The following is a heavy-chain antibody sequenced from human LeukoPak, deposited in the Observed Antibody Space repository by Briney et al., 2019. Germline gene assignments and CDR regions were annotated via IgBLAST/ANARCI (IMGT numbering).Heavy chain of an antibody. CDR1: GFTFSSYG. V-gene: IGHV3-23*01. J-gene: IGHJ4*02. D-gene: IGHD3-10*01. Sequence: GGTLRLSCAASGFTFSSYGMSWVRQAPGKGLEWVSAISGSGGSTYYADSVKGRFTISRDNSKNTLHLQMNSLRAEDTAVYYCARDWVRGVISADYWGQGTLVTVSS. CDR3: ARDWVRGVISADY. CDR2: ISGSGGST.